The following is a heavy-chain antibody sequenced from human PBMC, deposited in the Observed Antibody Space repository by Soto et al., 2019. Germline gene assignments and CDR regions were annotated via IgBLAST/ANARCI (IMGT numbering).Heavy chain of an antibody. CDR2: ISSSASTI. J-gene: IGHJ6*01. D-gene: IGHD3-3*01. CDR3: ARGRTQWLLSDYYYGMDV. V-gene: IGHV3-11*01. Sequence: QVQLVESGGGLVKPGGSLRLSCAASGFTFSDYYMSWIRQAPGKGLECVSYISSSASTIYYADSVKGPFTITRDNVTNSLYLHLDCLRAEDTAVYYCARGRTQWLLSDYYYGMDVWGQGTTVTVSS. CDR1: GFTFSDYY.